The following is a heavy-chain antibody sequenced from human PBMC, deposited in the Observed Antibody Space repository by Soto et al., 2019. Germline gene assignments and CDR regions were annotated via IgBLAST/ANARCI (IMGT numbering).Heavy chain of an antibody. CDR3: AREGILGLFDAYDL. Sequence: QDQLVQSGAEVKKPGASVKVSCKASVFTSSGISWVRQAPGQRLEWMGWISTHNGNTIYAQKFQGRVIMTMDTSSTTVYMELRSLRPDDTAVYLCAREGILGLFDAYDLWGQGTMVTVSS. CDR1: VFTSSG. V-gene: IGHV1-18*04. CDR2: ISTHNGNT. J-gene: IGHJ3*01. D-gene: IGHD3-3*01.